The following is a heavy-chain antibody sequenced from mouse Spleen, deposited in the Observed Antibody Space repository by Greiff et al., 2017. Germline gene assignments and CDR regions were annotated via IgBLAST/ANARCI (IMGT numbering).Heavy chain of an antibody. CDR3: ATNWDGPAY. D-gene: IGHD4-1*02. CDR1: GYAFSSSW. J-gene: IGHJ3*01. Sequence: VQLQQSGPELVKPGASVKISCKASGYAFSSSWMNWVKQRPGQGLEWIGRIYPGDGDTNYNGKFKGKATLTADKSSSTAYMQLSSLTSVDSAVYFCATNWDGPAYWGQGTLVTVSA. V-gene: IGHV1-82*01. CDR2: IYPGDGDT.